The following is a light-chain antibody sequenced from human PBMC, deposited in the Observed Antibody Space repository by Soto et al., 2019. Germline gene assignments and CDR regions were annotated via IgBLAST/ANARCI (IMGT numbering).Light chain of an antibody. V-gene: IGLV2-14*01. CDR1: SSDVGGYNY. CDR2: EVS. Sequence: QSVLTEPSSLSGSPGQSITISCTGTSSDVGGYNYVSWYQQHPGKAPKLMIYEVSNRPSGVSNRFSGSKSGNTASLTISGLQAEDEADYYCSSYTSSSLVVFGGGTKVTVL. J-gene: IGLJ2*01. CDR3: SSYTSSSLVV.